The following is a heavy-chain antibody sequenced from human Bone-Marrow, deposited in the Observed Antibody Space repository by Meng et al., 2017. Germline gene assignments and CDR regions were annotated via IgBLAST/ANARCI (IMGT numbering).Heavy chain of an antibody. CDR1: GFTFTTSW. J-gene: IGHJ4*02. CDR2: ISSSGSTI. D-gene: IGHD3-10*01. CDR3: AREGMGRFGDHLYGY. V-gene: IGHV3-11*01. Sequence: GESLKISCAASGFTFTTSWMSWIRQAPGKGLEWVSYISSSGSTIYYADSVKGRFTISRDNAKNSLYLQMNSLRAEDTAVYYCAREGMGRFGDHLYGYWGQGTLVTVSS.